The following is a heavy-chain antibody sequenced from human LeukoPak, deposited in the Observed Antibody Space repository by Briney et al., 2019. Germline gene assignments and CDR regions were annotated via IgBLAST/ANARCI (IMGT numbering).Heavy chain of an antibody. V-gene: IGHV3-21*04. Sequence: GGSLRLSCVASGFTFSSYSMNWVRQAPGKGLEWVSSIDSTGSSIFYADSVKGRFTISRDNSKNTLYLQMNSLRAEDTAVYYCGKVPPDDFWSGYYFDYWGQGTLVTVSS. CDR2: IDSTGSSI. J-gene: IGHJ4*02. CDR3: GKVPPDDFWSGYYFDY. CDR1: GFTFSSYS. D-gene: IGHD3-3*01.